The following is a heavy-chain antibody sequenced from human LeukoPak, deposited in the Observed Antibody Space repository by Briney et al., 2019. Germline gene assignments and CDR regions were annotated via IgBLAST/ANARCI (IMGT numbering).Heavy chain of an antibody. CDR2: IYYSGST. V-gene: IGHV4-39*07. CDR3: TRGSIAYYYMDV. J-gene: IGHJ6*03. D-gene: IGHD3-22*01. CDR1: GGSISSSSYY. Sequence: SETLSLTCIVSGGSISSSSYYWGWIRQPPGKGLEWIGSIYYSGSTYYNPSLKSRVTISVDRSKNQFSLKLSSVTAADTAVYYCTRGSIAYYYMDVWGKGTTVTISS.